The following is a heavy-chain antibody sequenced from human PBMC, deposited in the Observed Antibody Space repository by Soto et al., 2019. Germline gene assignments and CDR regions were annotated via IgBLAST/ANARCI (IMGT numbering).Heavy chain of an antibody. V-gene: IGHV1-18*04. CDR1: GYNFTSYG. J-gene: IGHJ1*01. CDR3: TMDYGGRPEYFQH. D-gene: IGHD4-17*01. Sequence: QVQLVQSGPDLKRPGASMKVSCKASGYNFTSYGISWVRQAPGQVLEWMTWTSPIKGSTQYSQKAQGRVTLSTHTSSNTAYMEMTTLRLDNTAVYYCTMDYGGRPEYFQHWCQGPLGTVS. CDR2: TSPIKGST.